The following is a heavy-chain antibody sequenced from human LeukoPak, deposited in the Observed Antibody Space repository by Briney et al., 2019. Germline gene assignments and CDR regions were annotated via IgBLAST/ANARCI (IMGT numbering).Heavy chain of an antibody. CDR2: INLDGSER. CDR3: ASPYSGDY. Sequence: GGSLRLSCAASGVTFSNYWMTWVRQAPGKGLEWVATINLDGSERYQVDSVKGRFTISRDNAKNSVYLQMNSLRAEDTAVYYCASPYSGDYWGQGTLVTVSS. J-gene: IGHJ4*02. D-gene: IGHD5-12*01. CDR1: GVTFSNYW. V-gene: IGHV3-7*01.